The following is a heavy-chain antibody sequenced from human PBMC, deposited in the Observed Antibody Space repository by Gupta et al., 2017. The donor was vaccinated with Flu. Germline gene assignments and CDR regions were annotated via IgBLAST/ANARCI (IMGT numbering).Heavy chain of an antibody. D-gene: IGHD3-10*02. J-gene: IGHJ6*02. CDR1: FIFSDYK. CDR3: VVDYIHGLDV. CDR2: SIMTGSFI. V-gene: IGHV3-21*01. Sequence: FIFSDYKLNWVRQAPGKGLERVSSSIMTGSFIYYEESGQGRFTISRDNAKNSLYLQMNSLRAEDTAVYYSVVDYIHGLDVWGQGTTGTVSS.